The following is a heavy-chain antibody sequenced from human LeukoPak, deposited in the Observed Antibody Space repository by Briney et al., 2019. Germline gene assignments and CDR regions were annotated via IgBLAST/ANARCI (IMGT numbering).Heavy chain of an antibody. CDR2: MNPISGNT. CDR1: GYTFTSYD. Sequence: ASVKVSCKASGYTFTSYDINWVRQATGQGLEWMGWMNPISGNTSYAQKFQGRVTITRNTSISTAYMELSSLRSEDTAVYYCARGNTGYYDFWSGYLGGYYYYYMDVWGKGTTVTVSS. CDR3: ARGNTGYYDFWSGYLGGYYYYYMDV. V-gene: IGHV1-8*03. D-gene: IGHD3-3*01. J-gene: IGHJ6*03.